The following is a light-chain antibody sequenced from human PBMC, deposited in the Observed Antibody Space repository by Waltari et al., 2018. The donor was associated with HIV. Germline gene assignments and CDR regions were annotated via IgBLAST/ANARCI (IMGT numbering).Light chain of an antibody. CDR3: QAWDSNTWV. CDR2: QDS. V-gene: IGLV3-1*01. CDR1: KLGDKY. Sequence: SYELTQPPSVSVSPGQTASITCSGDKLGDKYACWYHQKPGQSPVLVIYQDSKRPSGIPERFSGSNFGNTATLTISGTQAMDEADDYCQAWDSNTWVFGGGTKLTVL. J-gene: IGLJ3*02.